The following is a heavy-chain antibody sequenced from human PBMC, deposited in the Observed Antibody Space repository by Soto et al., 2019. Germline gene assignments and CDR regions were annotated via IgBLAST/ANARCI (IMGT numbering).Heavy chain of an antibody. Sequence: EVQLVESGGGLVQPGGSLRLSCAASGFSVIANHMMWVRQAPGKGLEWVSLIYSGGTTYYADSVKGRFTISRHNSKNTLFLEMNSLRAEDTAVYFCTRGGISFGESGFHFWGRGTLVTVSS. CDR1: GFSVIANH. CDR2: IYSGGTT. CDR3: TRGGISFGESGFHF. V-gene: IGHV3-53*04. D-gene: IGHD3-10*01. J-gene: IGHJ4*02.